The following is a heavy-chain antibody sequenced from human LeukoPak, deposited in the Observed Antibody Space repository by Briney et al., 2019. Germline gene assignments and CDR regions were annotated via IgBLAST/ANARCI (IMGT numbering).Heavy chain of an antibody. Sequence: VRXAXXKGLEGVXVISYDGXNKYYADSVKGRFTISRDNSKNTLYLQMNSLRAEDTAVYYCAKSVSGRGTYYDILTGYFYYYYYGMDVWGQGTTVTVSS. D-gene: IGHD3-9*01. V-gene: IGHV3-30-3*02. J-gene: IGHJ6*02. CDR3: AKSVSGRGTYYDILTGYFYYYYYGMDV. CDR2: ISYDGXNK.